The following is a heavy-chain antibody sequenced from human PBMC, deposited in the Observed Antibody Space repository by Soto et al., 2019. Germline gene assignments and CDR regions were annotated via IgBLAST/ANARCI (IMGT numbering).Heavy chain of an antibody. CDR3: AKSRAVLAAIYYYYGMDV. J-gene: IGHJ6*02. D-gene: IGHD2-2*02. CDR1: GFTFSSYG. CDR2: ISYEGSNK. V-gene: IGHV3-30*18. Sequence: PGGSLRLSCAASGFTFSSYGMHWVRQAPGKGLEWVSVISYEGSNKYYADPVKGRFTISRDNSKNTLYLQMNSLRAEDTAVYYCAKSRAVLAAIYYYYGMDVWGQGTTVTVSS.